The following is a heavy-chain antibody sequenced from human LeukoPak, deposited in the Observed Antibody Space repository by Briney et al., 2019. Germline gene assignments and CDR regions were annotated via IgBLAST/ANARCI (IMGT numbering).Heavy chain of an antibody. Sequence: SVKVSCKASGYTFTGYYMHWVRQAPGQGLEWMGWINPNSGGTNYAQKFQGRVTMTRDTSISTAYMELSRLRSDDTAVYYCARGQLLYEPNFDYWGQGTLVTVSS. CDR3: ARGQLLYEPNFDY. V-gene: IGHV1-2*02. CDR1: GYTFTGYY. CDR2: INPNSGGT. D-gene: IGHD2-2*02. J-gene: IGHJ4*02.